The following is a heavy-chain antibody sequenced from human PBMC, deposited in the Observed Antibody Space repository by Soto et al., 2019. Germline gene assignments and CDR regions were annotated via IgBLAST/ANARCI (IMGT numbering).Heavy chain of an antibody. V-gene: IGHV4-61*01. D-gene: IGHD3-22*01. Sequence: SETLSLTCTVSGVSVSSGSYYWSWIRQPPGKGLEWIGYIYYSGSTNYNPSLKSRVTISVDTSKNQFSLKLSSVTAADTAVYYCARNPPRYYDSSGYYFDGWGQGTLVTVSS. CDR2: IYYSGST. CDR3: ARNPPRYYDSSGYYFDG. CDR1: GVSVSSGSYY. J-gene: IGHJ4*02.